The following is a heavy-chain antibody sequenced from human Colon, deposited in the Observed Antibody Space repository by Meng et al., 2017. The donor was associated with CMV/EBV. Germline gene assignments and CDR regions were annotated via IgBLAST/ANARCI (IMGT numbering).Heavy chain of an antibody. Sequence: GGSLRLSCAASGFTFSSYWMHWVRQAPGKGLVWVSRINSDGNSTSFADSVKGRFTISRDNAKNTLYLQMNSLRDEDTAGYYCARGTGSYYSLGYWGQGTLVTVSS. CDR3: ARGTGSYYSLGY. J-gene: IGHJ4*02. D-gene: IGHD1-26*01. CDR1: GFTFSSYW. V-gene: IGHV3-74*01. CDR2: INSDGNST.